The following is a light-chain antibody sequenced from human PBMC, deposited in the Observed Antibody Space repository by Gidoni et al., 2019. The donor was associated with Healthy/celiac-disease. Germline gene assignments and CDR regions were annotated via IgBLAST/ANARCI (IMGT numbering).Light chain of an antibody. CDR3: QQYNRYSYT. CDR1: QSISSW. J-gene: IGKJ2*01. V-gene: IGKV1-5*01. Sequence: DIQMTQSPSTLSASVGDRVTITCRASQSISSWLAWYQQKPGKAPKLLIYDASSLESGVPSRFSGSGSGTEFTLTISRLQPDDFATYYYQQYNRYSYTFGQGTKLEIK. CDR2: DAS.